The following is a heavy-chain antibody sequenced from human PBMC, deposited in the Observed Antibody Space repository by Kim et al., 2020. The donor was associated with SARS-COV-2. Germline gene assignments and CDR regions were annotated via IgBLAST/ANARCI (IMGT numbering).Heavy chain of an antibody. CDR1: GFTFSTYG. V-gene: IGHV3-30*18. D-gene: IGHD2-15*01. CDR3: AKKFLDRDIGPSYDFDI. CDR2: ISHYGSHK. J-gene: IGHJ3*02. Sequence: GGSLRLSCAVSGFTFSTYGMHWVRQAPGKGLQWVAAISHYGSHKFYADSVKGRFTISRDNSRNTLFLQMDSLRAEDMAVYYCAKKFLDRDIGPSYDFDI.